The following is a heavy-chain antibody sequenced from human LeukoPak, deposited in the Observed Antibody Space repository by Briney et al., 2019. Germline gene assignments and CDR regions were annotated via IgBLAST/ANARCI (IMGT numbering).Heavy chain of an antibody. CDR3: ARLNKPGWFDP. D-gene: IGHD1-14*01. Sequence: PSETLSLTCTVSGGSISSSSYYWGWIRQPPGKGLEWIANIFYTGSTYYNPSLKSRVTISVDTPKNQFSLRLSSVTATDTAVYYCARLNKPGWFDPWGQGTLVTVSS. J-gene: IGHJ5*02. V-gene: IGHV4-39*01. CDR1: GGSISSSSYY. CDR2: IFYTGST.